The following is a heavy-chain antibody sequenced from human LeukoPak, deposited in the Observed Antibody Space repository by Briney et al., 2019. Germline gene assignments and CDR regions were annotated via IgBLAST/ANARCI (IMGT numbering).Heavy chain of an antibody. CDR2: ISSSSSYI. V-gene: IGHV3-21*04. CDR3: AKDRRPTTVVTYPSD. CDR1: GFTFSSYS. Sequence: GGSLRLSCAASGFTFSSYSMNWVRQAPGEGLEWVSSISSSSSYIYYADSVKGRFTISRDNSKNTLYLQMNSLRAEDTAVYYCAKDRRPTTVVTYPSDWGQGTLVTVSS. J-gene: IGHJ4*02. D-gene: IGHD4-11*01.